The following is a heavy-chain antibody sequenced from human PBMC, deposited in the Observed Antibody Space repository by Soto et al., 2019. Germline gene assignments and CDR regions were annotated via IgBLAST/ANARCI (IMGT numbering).Heavy chain of an antibody. CDR3: VKDRLGTLSTVIPDY. D-gene: IGHD4-17*01. J-gene: IGHJ4*02. Sequence: SETLSLTCPVSGCSISSYYWSWIRQPPGKGLEWIGYIYYSGSTNYNPSLKSRVTISVDTSKNQFSLKLSSVTAADTAVYYCVKDRLGTLSTVIPDYWGQGTLVTVSS. CDR2: IYYSGST. V-gene: IGHV4-59*01. CDR1: GCSISSYY.